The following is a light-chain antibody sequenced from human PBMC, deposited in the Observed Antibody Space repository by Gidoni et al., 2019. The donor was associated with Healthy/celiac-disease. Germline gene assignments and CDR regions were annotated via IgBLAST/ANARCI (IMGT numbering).Light chain of an antibody. CDR1: QSVSSY. CDR2: DAS. V-gene: IGKV3-11*01. Sequence: DIVLPQAPATLSLSPGGRATLSCRASQSVSSYLAWYHQKPGRAPRLLIYDASNRATGIPARFSGSGSGTDFTLTISSLEQEDFAVYYCQQRSNWPPWTFGQGTKVEIK. CDR3: QQRSNWPPWT. J-gene: IGKJ1*01.